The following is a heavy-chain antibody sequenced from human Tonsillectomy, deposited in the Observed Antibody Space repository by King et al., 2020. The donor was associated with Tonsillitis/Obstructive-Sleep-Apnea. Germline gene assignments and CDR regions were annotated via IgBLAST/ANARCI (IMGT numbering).Heavy chain of an antibody. CDR3: ARGFLIAVAFDY. J-gene: IGHJ4*02. Sequence: VQLQQWGAGLLKPSETLSLTCAVYGGSFSGYYWSWIRQPPGKGLEWIGEINHGGSTNYNPSLKSRVTITVDTTKNQFPLNLNSVTAADKAVYYCARGFLIAVAFDYWGQGNLVTVS. D-gene: IGHD6-19*01. V-gene: IGHV4-34*01. CDR2: INHGGST. CDR1: GGSFSGYY.